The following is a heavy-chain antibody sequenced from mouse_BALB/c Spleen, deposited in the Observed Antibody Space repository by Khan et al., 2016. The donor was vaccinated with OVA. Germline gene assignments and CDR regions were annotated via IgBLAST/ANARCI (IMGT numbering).Heavy chain of an antibody. D-gene: IGHD2-3*01. Sequence: QIQLVQSGPELKKPGETVKISCKASGYTFKDYVMNWVKQSPGEGLKWIGWMNTYTGEPTYADDFEGRFAFSLETSSRTAYLQISSLTDEDTATYFCVMVLGGYWGQGTTLTVSS. J-gene: IGHJ2*01. CDR3: VMVLGGY. V-gene: IGHV9-3-1*01. CDR2: MNTYTGEP. CDR1: GYTFKDYV.